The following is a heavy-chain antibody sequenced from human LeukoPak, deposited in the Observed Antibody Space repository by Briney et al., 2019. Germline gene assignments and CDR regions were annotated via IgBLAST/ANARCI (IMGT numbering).Heavy chain of an antibody. V-gene: IGHV1-69*13. J-gene: IGHJ6*02. Sequence: SVKVSCKASGGTFSSYVITWVRQAPGQGLEWLGGIFPIFGTANYVQKFQGRVTITADESTTTAYMELSSLRSEDTAVYYCARSRYPGYSYGKSDYYYGMDVWGQGTTVTVSS. CDR2: IFPIFGTA. D-gene: IGHD5-18*01. CDR3: ARSRYPGYSYGKSDYYYGMDV. CDR1: GGTFSSYV.